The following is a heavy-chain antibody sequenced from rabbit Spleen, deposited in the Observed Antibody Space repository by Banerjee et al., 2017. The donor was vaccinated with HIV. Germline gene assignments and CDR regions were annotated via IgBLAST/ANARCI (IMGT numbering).Heavy chain of an antibody. CDR2: IAGSSSGFT. V-gene: IGHV1S45*01. CDR1: GFDFSSYG. Sequence: QEQLVESGGGLVQPGGSLKLSCKASGFDFSSYGVSWVHQAPGKGLEWIACIAGSSSGFTYSATWAKGRFTISKTSSTTVTLQMTSLTVADTATYFCARDANNIGYCAGLWGPGTLVTVS. J-gene: IGHJ4*01. D-gene: IGHD1-1*01. CDR3: ARDANNIGYCAGL.